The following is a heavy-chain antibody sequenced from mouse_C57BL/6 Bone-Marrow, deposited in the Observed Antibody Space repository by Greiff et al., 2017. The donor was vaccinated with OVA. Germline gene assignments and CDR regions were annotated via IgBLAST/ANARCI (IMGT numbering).Heavy chain of an antibody. CDR1: GFTFTDYY. Sequence: DVMLVESGGGLVQPGGSLSLSCAASGFTFTDYYMSWVRQPPGKALEWLGFIRNKANGYTTEYSASVKGRFTISSDNSQSILYLQMNALRAEDSATYYCARIYYDYDVDAMDYWGQGTSVTVSS. CDR3: ARIYYDYDVDAMDY. CDR2: IRNKANGYTT. D-gene: IGHD2-4*01. J-gene: IGHJ4*01. V-gene: IGHV7-3*01.